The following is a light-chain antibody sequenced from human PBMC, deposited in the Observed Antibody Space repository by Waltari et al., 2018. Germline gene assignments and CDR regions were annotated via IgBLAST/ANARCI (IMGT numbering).Light chain of an antibody. V-gene: IGLV2-14*03. CDR1: SSDVGGYTY. Sequence: QSALTQPAPVSGSPGKSITISCTGTSSDVGGYTYVSWYQQHPDKAPKLMIYDVNNRASGVSNRFSGSKSGNTASLTISGLQAEDEADYYCSSYTSSSTLFGGGTKLTVL. CDR3: SSYTSSSTL. J-gene: IGLJ2*01. CDR2: DVN.